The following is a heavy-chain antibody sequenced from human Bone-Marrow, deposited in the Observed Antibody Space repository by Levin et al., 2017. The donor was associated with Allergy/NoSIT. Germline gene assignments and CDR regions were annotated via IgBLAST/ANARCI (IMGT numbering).Heavy chain of an antibody. CDR3: ASVCGGDCSQTFDS. J-gene: IGHJ4*02. Sequence: SQTLSLTCTVSGGSITTGGYYWSWIRQHTGKGLEWIGFISYTGNTYYNPSLKSRVTISLDTSQNQFSLEVSSVTAADTAVYYCASVCGGDCSQTFDSWGQGIPVTVSS. D-gene: IGHD2-21*02. V-gene: IGHV4-31*03. CDR2: ISYTGNT. CDR1: GGSITTGGYY.